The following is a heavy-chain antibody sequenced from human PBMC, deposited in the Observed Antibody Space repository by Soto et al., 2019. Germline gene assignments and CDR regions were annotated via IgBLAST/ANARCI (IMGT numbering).Heavy chain of an antibody. Sequence: GESLKISCAASGVSFNSYDMHWVRQAPGKGPEWVAIISYDGSNTYYSDSVRGRFTISRDNSKDTPYLQMHSLRSEDTAIYYCARISRYCSGGDCHAWGQGTQVTVSS. V-gene: IGHV3-30*03. J-gene: IGHJ5*02. D-gene: IGHD2-15*01. CDR3: ARISRYCSGGDCHA. CDR2: ISYDGSNT. CDR1: GVSFNSYD.